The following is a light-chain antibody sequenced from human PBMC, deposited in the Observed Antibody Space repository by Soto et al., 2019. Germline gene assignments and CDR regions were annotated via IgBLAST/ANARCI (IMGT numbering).Light chain of an antibody. J-gene: IGKJ4*01. CDR1: HTISTW. CDR3: QQFNSYPLT. CDR2: DAS. V-gene: IGKV1-5*01. Sequence: GDRFTITCRASHTISTWLAWYQQRPGKVPKLLIYDASTLQSGVPSRFIGSGYGTEFTLTISSLQRDDFAAYYCQQFNSYPLTFGGGTKVDI.